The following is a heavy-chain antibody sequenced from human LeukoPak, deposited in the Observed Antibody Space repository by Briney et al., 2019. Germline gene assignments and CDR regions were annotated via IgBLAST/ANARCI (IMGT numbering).Heavy chain of an antibody. CDR2: ISWNSGSI. V-gene: IGHV3-9*01. J-gene: IGHJ1*01. D-gene: IGHD3-22*01. CDR1: GFTFDDYA. CDR3: AKDPSHYYDSSGYSGPHYFQH. Sequence: SLRLSCAASGFTFDDYAMHWVRQAPGKGLEWVSGISWNSGSIGYADSVKGRFTISRDNAKNSLYLQMNSLRAEDTALYYCAKDPSHYYDSSGYSGPHYFQHWGQGTLVTVSS.